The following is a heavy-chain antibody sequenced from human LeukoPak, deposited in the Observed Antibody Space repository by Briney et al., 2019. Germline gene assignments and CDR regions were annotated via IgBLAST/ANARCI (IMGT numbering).Heavy chain of an antibody. CDR1: GWTFSGYY. V-gene: IGHV4-34*01. J-gene: IGHJ4*02. D-gene: IGHD1-20*01. CDR3: ARGGRYCWRVYYFAY. Sequence: PSETLSLTCAVYGWTFSGYYLRWIRQPPGKGLEWIGEINHSGSTNYNPPLNSRVTISVDKSKNQFSLKLRSGTAADTAVYYCARGGRYCWRVYYFAYWSEGTLLTVSS. CDR2: INHSGST.